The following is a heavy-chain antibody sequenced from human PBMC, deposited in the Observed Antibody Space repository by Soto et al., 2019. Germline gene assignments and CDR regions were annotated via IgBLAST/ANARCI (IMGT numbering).Heavy chain of an antibody. J-gene: IGHJ4*02. V-gene: IGHV1-46*01. CDR3: ARDTKSSSGGIDY. CDR1: GYTFTSYY. Sequence: GASVKVSCKASGYTFTSYYMHWVRQAPGQGLEWRGIINPSGGSTSYAQKFQGRVTITRDTSTRTVYMKLSSLRSGDTAVYYCARDTKSSSGGIDYWAQRTLLPVSS. CDR2: INPSGGST. D-gene: IGHD6-25*01.